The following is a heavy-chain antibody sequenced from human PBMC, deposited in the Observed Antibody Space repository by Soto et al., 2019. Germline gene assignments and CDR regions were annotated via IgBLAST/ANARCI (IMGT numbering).Heavy chain of an antibody. CDR1: GFSFSTYW. CDR2: IDGDGTST. CDR3: ARAGAAAGKVEY. J-gene: IGHJ4*02. D-gene: IGHD6-13*01. V-gene: IGHV3-74*01. Sequence: EVQLVESGGGLVQPGGSLRLSCAASGFSFSTYWMHWVRQAPGRGLVGVSRIDGDGTSTTYADSVKGRFTISRDNAKNALYLQINSLRDEDTALYYCARAGAAAGKVEYWGQGTLVTVSS.